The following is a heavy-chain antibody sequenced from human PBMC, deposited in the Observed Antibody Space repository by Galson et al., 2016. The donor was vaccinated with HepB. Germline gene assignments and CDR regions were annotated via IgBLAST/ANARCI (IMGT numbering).Heavy chain of an antibody. CDR3: AREPSNTGYYYLDH. CDR2: IYYSGNT. Sequence: LRLSCAASGFTFSSYAMSWIRQPPGKRLEWIAFIYYSGNTNYNPSLKSLVTISVDTSKNQFSLNLSSVTAADTAVYYCAREPSNTGYYYLDHWGRGTLVTVSS. D-gene: IGHD3-9*01. V-gene: IGHV4-59*01. CDR1: GFTFSSYA. J-gene: IGHJ4*02.